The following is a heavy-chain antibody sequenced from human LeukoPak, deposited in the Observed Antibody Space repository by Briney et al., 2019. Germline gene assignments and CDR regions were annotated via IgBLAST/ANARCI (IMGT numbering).Heavy chain of an antibody. CDR1: GFTFSSYS. Sequence: GGSLRLSCAASGFTFSSYSMNWVRQAPGKGLEWVSFISSSSSYIYYADSVKGRFTIPRDNAKNSLYLQMNSLRAEDTAVYYCASGTLSGSYDYWGQGTLVTVSS. D-gene: IGHD1-26*01. CDR2: ISSSSSYI. CDR3: ASGTLSGSYDY. J-gene: IGHJ4*02. V-gene: IGHV3-21*01.